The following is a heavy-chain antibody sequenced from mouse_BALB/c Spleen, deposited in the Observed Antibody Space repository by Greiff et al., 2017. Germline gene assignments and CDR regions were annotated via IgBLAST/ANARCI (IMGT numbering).Heavy chain of an antibody. D-gene: IGHD2-1*01. CDR3: GRDGYGNPYYYAMDY. CDR1: GFTFSDYY. Sequence: DVHLVESGGGLVKPGGSLKLSCAASGFTFSDYYMYWVRQTPEKRLEWVATISDGGSYTYYPDSVKGRFTITRDNAKNNLYLQMSSLKSEDTAMYYCGRDGYGNPYYYAMDYWGQGTSVTVSS. J-gene: IGHJ4*01. V-gene: IGHV5-4*02. CDR2: ISDGGSYT.